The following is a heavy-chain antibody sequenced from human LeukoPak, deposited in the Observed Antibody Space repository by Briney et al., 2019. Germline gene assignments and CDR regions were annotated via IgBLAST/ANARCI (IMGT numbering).Heavy chain of an antibody. J-gene: IGHJ4*02. CDR3: ARDRPTVVTFFDY. V-gene: IGHV1-18*01. CDR1: GYTFTSYG. CDR2: ISAYNGNT. D-gene: IGHD4-17*01. Sequence: ASVKVSCKASGYTFTSYGISWVRQAPGQGLEWMGWISAYNGNTNYAQKFQGRVTMTRDTSISTAYMELSRLRSDDTAVYYCARDRPTVVTFFDYWGQGTLVTVSS.